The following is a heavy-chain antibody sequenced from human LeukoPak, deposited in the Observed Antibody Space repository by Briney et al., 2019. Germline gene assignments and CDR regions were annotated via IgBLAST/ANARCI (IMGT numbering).Heavy chain of an antibody. Sequence: ASVKVSSKASGYTFTSYYMHWVRHAPGQGLEWMGIINPSGGSTSYAQKFQGRVTMTRDTSTSTVYMELSSLRSEDTAVYYCARARDTAMVGSALAFDYWGQGTMVTVSS. V-gene: IGHV1-46*01. CDR3: ARARDTAMVGSALAFDY. CDR2: INPSGGST. J-gene: IGHJ4*02. D-gene: IGHD5-18*01. CDR1: GYTFTSYY.